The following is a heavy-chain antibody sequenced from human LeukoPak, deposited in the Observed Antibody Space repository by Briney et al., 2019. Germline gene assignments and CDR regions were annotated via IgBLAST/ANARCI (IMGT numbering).Heavy chain of an antibody. D-gene: IGHD6-13*01. J-gene: IGHJ2*01. Sequence: PGGSLRLSCAPSGFTFADYGMSWGCPAPGKGLEWGSGINWNGGRTGYADSVKGRFTISRDNAKNSLYLQMNSLRAEDTALYHCARVAAAGSYWYFDLWGRGTLVTVSS. CDR1: GFTFADYG. CDR3: ARVAAAGSYWYFDL. V-gene: IGHV3-20*01. CDR2: INWNGGRT.